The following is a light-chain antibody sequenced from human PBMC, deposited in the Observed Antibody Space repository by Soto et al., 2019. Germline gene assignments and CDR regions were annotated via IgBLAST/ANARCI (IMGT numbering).Light chain of an antibody. CDR3: AAWDDRLNGPV. CDR1: SSNIGSNT. V-gene: IGLV1-44*01. Sequence: QSVLTQPPSASGTPGQRVTISCSGSSSNIGSNTVNCYQQLPGTAPKLLIHSNNQRPSGVPDRFSDSKSGTSASLAISGLQSEDEADYYCAAWDDRLNGPVFGGGTKLTVL. J-gene: IGLJ2*01. CDR2: SNN.